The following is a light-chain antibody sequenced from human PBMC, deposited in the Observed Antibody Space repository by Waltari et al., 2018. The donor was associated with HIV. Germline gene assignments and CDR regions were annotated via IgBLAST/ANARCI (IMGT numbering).Light chain of an antibody. V-gene: IGKV4-1*01. CDR3: QQYYNTPYT. Sequence: DLVLTQSPDSLAVSLGEMATINCQSSQSVLSSSNNKNYLAWYQHKPGQPPKLLIYWASTREFGVPDRFSGSGSGTDFTLTISSLQAEDVAVYYCQQYYNTPYTFGQGTKLEIK. J-gene: IGKJ2*01. CDR1: QSVLSSSNNKNY. CDR2: WAS.